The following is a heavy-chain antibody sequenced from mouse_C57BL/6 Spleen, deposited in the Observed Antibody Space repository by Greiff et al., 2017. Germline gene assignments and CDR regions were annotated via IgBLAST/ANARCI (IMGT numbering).Heavy chain of an antibody. V-gene: IGHV1-72*01. CDR2: IDPNSGGT. CDR1: GYTFTSYW. J-gene: IGHJ2*01. Sequence: VQLQQPGAELVKPGASVKLSCKASGYTFTSYWMHWVKQRPGRGLEWIGRIDPNSGGTKYNQKFKSKATLTVDKPSSTAYMQLSILTSEDSAVYYCARAEDSDYWGQGTTLTVSS. CDR3: ARAEDSDY.